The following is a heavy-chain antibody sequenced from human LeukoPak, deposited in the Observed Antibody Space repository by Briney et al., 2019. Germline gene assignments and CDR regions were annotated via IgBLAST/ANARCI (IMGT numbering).Heavy chain of an antibody. CDR3: ARGPYYYYGMDV. CDR1: GDSISSGGYS. CDR2: IYHSGST. Sequence: SETLSLTCAVSGDSISSGGYSWSWIRQPPGKGLEWIGYIYHSGSTNYNPSLKSRVTISVDTSKNQFSRKLSSVTAADTAVYYCARGPYYYYGMDVWGQGTTVTVSS. V-gene: IGHV4-30-2*01. J-gene: IGHJ6*02.